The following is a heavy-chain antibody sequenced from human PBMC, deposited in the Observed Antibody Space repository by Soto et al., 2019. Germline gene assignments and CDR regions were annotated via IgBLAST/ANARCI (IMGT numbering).Heavy chain of an antibody. Sequence: PGGSLRLSCEVSGFSLSRYGMHWVRQAPGKGLEWVAVISYDGSDKYYGDSVKGRFTISRDDSKNTLYLQMNSLRVEDTAIYYCAKTAGYDYVWGSSGLDPWGQGTLVTVSS. V-gene: IGHV3-30*18. CDR2: ISYDGSDK. D-gene: IGHD3-16*01. CDR1: GFSLSRYG. CDR3: AKTAGYDYVWGSSGLDP. J-gene: IGHJ5*02.